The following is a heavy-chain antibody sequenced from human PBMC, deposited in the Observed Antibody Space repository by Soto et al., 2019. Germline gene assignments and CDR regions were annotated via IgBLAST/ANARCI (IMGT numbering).Heavy chain of an antibody. CDR1: GGTFSSYA. V-gene: IGHV1-69*06. J-gene: IGHJ3*02. Sequence: QVQLVQSGAEVKKPGSSVKVSCKASGGTFSSYAISWVRQAPGQGLEWMGGIIPIFGTANYAQKFQGRVTITADKSTSTAYMELSSLRSEDTAVYYCARDGFPGNGEHRAFDIWGQGTMVTVSS. CDR2: IIPIFGTA. D-gene: IGHD4-17*01. CDR3: ARDGFPGNGEHRAFDI.